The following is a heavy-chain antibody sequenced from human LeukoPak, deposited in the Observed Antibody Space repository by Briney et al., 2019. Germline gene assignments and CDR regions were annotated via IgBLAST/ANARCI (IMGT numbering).Heavy chain of an antibody. J-gene: IGHJ4*02. D-gene: IGHD3-22*01. CDR1: GGTFSRYT. Sequence: ASVKVSCKASGGTFSRYTISWVRQAPGQGLEWMGGIIPMFGRANYAQKFQGRLTITADESSTTAYMELSGLRSEDTAVYYCATDASIYDSRGYYYLWWGQGTLVTVPS. CDR3: ATDASIYDSRGYYYLW. V-gene: IGHV1-69*13. CDR2: IIPMFGRA.